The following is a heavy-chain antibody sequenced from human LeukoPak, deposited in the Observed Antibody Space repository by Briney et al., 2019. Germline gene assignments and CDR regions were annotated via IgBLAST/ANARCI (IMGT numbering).Heavy chain of an antibody. CDR3: ARDSSMGYYGSGSYPGYYYYYMDV. CDR1: GGTFSSYA. CDR2: IIPIFGTA. V-gene: IGHV1-69*05. D-gene: IGHD3-10*01. J-gene: IGHJ6*03. Sequence: SVKVSCKASGGTFSSYAISWVRQAPGQGLEWMGGIIPIFGTANYAQKFQGRVTITTDESTSTAYMELSSLRSEDTAVYYCARDSSMGYYGSGSYPGYYYYYMDVWGKGTTVTVSS.